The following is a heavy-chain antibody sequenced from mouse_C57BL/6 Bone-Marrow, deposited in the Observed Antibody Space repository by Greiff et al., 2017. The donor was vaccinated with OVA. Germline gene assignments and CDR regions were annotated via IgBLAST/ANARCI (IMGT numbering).Heavy chain of an antibody. D-gene: IGHD1-1*01. V-gene: IGHV3-6*01. J-gene: IGHJ3*01. CDR3: ARNYYGSSPFAY. CDR1: GYSITSGYY. CDR2: ISYDGSN. Sequence: EVQLVESGPGLVKPSQSLSLTCSVTGYSITSGYYWNWIRQFPGNKLEWMGYISYDGSNNYNPSLKNRISITRDTSKNQFFLKLNSVTTEDTATYSCARNYYGSSPFAYWGQGTLVTVSA.